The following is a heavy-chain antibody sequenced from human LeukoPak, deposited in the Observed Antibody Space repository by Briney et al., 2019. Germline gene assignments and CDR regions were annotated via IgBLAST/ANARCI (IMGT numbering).Heavy chain of an antibody. D-gene: IGHD3-22*01. CDR2: ISGSGDNT. J-gene: IGHJ4*02. V-gene: IGHV3-23*01. CDR1: GFTFSSYA. Sequence: PGGSLRLSCAASGFTFSSYAMSWVRQAPGKGLEWVSGISGSGDNTYYADTVKGRVTISRDNTKNTLYLQMNSLRAEDTAVYYCAKDFHASSGYYLDYWGQGTLVTVSS. CDR3: AKDFHASSGYYLDY.